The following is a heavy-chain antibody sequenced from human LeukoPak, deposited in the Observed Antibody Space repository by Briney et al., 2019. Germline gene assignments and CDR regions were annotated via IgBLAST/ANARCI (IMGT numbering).Heavy chain of an antibody. Sequence: GGSLRLSCAASGFTFSSYSMNWVRQAPGKGLEWVSSISSSSSYIYYADSVKGRFTISRDNAKNSLYLQMNSLRAEDTAVYYCARDWSLDIVVVVATYRYYYMDAWGKGTTVTVSS. D-gene: IGHD2-15*01. CDR3: ARDWSLDIVVVVATYRYYYMDA. CDR1: GFTFSSYS. J-gene: IGHJ6*03. V-gene: IGHV3-21*01. CDR2: ISSSSSYI.